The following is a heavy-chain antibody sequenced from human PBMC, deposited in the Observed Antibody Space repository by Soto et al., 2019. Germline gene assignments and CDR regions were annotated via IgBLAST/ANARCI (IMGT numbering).Heavy chain of an antibody. CDR1: GDSISTGNW. CDR3: AKAVTNWNVYYFDY. J-gene: IGHJ4*02. CDR2: IQYSGST. D-gene: IGHD1-20*01. Sequence: SETLSLTCAVSGDSISTGNWWSWVRQPPGKGLEWIGDIQYSGSTNYNPSLKSRVSFSLDKSNNHFSLTLTSLTAADTAVYYCAKAVTNWNVYYFDYWGQGTLVTVSS. V-gene: IGHV4-4*02.